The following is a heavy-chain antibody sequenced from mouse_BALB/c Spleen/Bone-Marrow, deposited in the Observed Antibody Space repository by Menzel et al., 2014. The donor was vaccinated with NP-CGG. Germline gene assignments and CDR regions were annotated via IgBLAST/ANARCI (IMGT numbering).Heavy chain of an antibody. CDR2: INSNGGST. CDR1: GFTFSSYG. J-gene: IGHJ2*01. Sequence: EVQLVESGGGLVQPGGSLKLSCAASGFTFSSYGMSWVRQTPDKRLELVATINSNGGSTYYPDSVKGRFTISRDNAKNTLYLQMSSLKSEDTAKYYCARDYYGSSDYWGQGTTLTVSS. D-gene: IGHD1-1*01. CDR3: ARDYYGSSDY. V-gene: IGHV5-6-3*01.